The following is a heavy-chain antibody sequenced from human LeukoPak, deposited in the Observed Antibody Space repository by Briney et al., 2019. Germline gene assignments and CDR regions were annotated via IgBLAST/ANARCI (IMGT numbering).Heavy chain of an antibody. CDR3: ARGYSSSWYPNWFDP. V-gene: IGHV4-39*07. CDR1: GGSITSSSYY. Sequence: SETLSLTCTVSGGSITSSSYYWGWIRQPPGKGLEWIGSIYHSGSSYYNPSLNSRVTISVDTSKNQFSLKLSSVTAADTAVYYCARGYSSSWYPNWFDPWGQGTLVTVSS. J-gene: IGHJ5*02. CDR2: IYHSGSS. D-gene: IGHD6-13*01.